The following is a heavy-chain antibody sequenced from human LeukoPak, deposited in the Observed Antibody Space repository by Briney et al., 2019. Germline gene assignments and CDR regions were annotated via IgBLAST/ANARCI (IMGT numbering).Heavy chain of an antibody. D-gene: IGHD1-26*01. Sequence: SETLSLTCTVSGGSISSGSYYWSWIRQPAGKGLEWIGRIYTSGSTNYNPSLKSRVTISVDTSKNQFSLKLSSVTAADTAVYYCARSPVTELRPPFDYWGQGTLVTVSS. V-gene: IGHV4-61*02. CDR1: GGSISSGSYY. CDR2: IYTSGST. CDR3: ARSPVTELRPPFDY. J-gene: IGHJ4*02.